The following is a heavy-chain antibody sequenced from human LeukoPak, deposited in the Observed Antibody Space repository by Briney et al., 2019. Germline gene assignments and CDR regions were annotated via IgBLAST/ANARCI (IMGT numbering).Heavy chain of an antibody. J-gene: IGHJ2*01. CDR2: IKSKTGGGTT. D-gene: IGHD4-17*01. CDR3: VRTHFGDYGGDWYFDL. Sequence: GGSLRLSCAASGFTFSNAWMSWVRQAPGKGLEWVGRIKSKTGGGTTDYAAPVKGRFTIARDDSNNTLYLQMNSLRAEDTALYFCVRTHFGDYGGDWYFDLWGRGTLVIVSS. CDR1: GFTFSNAW. V-gene: IGHV3-15*01.